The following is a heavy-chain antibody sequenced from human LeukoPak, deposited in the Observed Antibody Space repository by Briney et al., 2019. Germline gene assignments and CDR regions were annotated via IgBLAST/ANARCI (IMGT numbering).Heavy chain of an antibody. CDR2: IKYDGDEE. D-gene: IGHD4/OR15-4a*01. CDR3: RSGGAAPGAFDN. J-gene: IGHJ4*02. Sequence: GGSLRLSCAASGFTFSSYAMSWVRQAPGKGLEWVANIKYDGDEEYYVDSVKGRFIISRDNAKNSLYLQLNSLRVEDTAVYYCRSGGAAPGAFDNWGQGTLVTVSP. V-gene: IGHV3-7*01. CDR1: GFTFSSYA.